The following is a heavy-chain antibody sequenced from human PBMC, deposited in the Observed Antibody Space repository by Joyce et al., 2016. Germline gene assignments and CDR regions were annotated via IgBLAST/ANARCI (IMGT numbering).Heavy chain of an antibody. CDR2: IYYTGTS. J-gene: IGHJ4*02. CDR3: ARDEYVASRTFDY. Sequence: QVQLQESGPGLVMPSQTLSLTCAVSGGSITIGDYYWSWFRQPPGKGLEWIGYIYYTGTSYYNASIQSLVSMSVDTSKTQCSLRLNALTAEDTAVYYCARDEYVASRTFDYWGQGILVTVSS. D-gene: IGHD2-2*01. V-gene: IGHV4-30-4*01. CDR1: GGSITIGDYY.